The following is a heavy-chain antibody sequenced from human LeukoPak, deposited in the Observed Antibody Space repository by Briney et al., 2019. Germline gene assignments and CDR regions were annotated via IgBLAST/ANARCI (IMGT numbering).Heavy chain of an antibody. J-gene: IGHJ4*02. CDR2: ISSGSSHT. CDR1: GFTFSSYS. CDR3: AREATTGHYYLDY. Sequence: KPGGSLRLSCAASGFTFSSYSMDWVRQAPGKGLEWVSSISSGSSHTYYADSRKGRFTISRDNAKNSLYLQMNSLRAEDTAVYYCAREATTGHYYLDYWGQGTLVTVSS. D-gene: IGHD1-14*01. V-gene: IGHV3-21*01.